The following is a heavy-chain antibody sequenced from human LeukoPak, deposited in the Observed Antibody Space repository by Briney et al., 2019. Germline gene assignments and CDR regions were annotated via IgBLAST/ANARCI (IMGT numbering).Heavy chain of an antibody. D-gene: IGHD3/OR15-3a*01. CDR1: GYTFTGYY. Sequence: ASVKVSCKASGYTFTGYYMHWVRQAPGQGLEWMGWINPNSGGTNYAQKFQGRVTMTRDTSISTAYMELSRLRSDDTAVYYCARRITGLVTNYYYYMDVWGKGTTVTISS. V-gene: IGHV1-2*02. CDR3: ARRITGLVTNYYYYMDV. CDR2: INPNSGGT. J-gene: IGHJ6*03.